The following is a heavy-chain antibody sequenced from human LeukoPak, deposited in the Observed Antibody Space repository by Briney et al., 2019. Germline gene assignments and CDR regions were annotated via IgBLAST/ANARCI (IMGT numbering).Heavy chain of an antibody. CDR1: GYTFIGYY. D-gene: IGHD3-3*01. CDR2: INPNSGGT. Sequence: ASVKVSCTASGYTFIGYYIHWVRQAPGQGLEWMGWINPNSGGTKYAQKFQGRVTLTRDTSISTAYMELSRLRCDDTAVYYCARSYDFWSGPPFDPWGQGTLVTVSS. CDR3: ARSYDFWSGPPFDP. J-gene: IGHJ5*02. V-gene: IGHV1-2*02.